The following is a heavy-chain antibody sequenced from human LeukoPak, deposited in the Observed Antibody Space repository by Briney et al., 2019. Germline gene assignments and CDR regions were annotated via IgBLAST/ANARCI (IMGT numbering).Heavy chain of an antibody. J-gene: IGHJ4*02. Sequence: GASVKVSCKASGYTFTSYDVNWVRQATGQGLEWMGWVSPNSANTAYAQKFQGRVTMTRNTSISTAYMELSSLRSEDTAVYYCAIKLSSGGYGGQGTLVTVSS. CDR3: AIKLSSGGY. D-gene: IGHD3-22*01. CDR2: VSPNSANT. V-gene: IGHV1-8*01. CDR1: GYTFTSYD.